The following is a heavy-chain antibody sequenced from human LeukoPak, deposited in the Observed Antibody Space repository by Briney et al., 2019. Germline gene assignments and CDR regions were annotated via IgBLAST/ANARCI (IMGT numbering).Heavy chain of an antibody. V-gene: IGHV4-34*01. Sequence: SETLSLTCAVYGGSFSGYYWSWIRQPPGKGLEWIGEINHSGSTNYNPSLKSRVTISVDTSKNQFSLRLTSVTAADTAVYYCASLRVPGDFDYWGQGTLVTVSS. J-gene: IGHJ4*02. CDR2: INHSGST. CDR3: ASLRVPGDFDY. CDR1: GGSFSGYY. D-gene: IGHD3-16*01.